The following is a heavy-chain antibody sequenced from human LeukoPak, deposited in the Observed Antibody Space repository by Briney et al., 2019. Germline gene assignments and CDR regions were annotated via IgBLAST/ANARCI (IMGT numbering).Heavy chain of an antibody. J-gene: IGHJ4*02. V-gene: IGHV4-39*01. D-gene: IGHD2-8*02. Sequence: SETLSLACTVSGGSISSSSYHWGWIRQPPGKGLEWIGSISYSGSTYYNLTLKSRVTISVDTSKNQFSLKLNSLTAADTAVYFCARLGGVYGGYYFDYWGQGTLVTVSS. CDR3: ARLGGVYGGYYFDY. CDR1: GGSISSSSYH. CDR2: ISYSGST.